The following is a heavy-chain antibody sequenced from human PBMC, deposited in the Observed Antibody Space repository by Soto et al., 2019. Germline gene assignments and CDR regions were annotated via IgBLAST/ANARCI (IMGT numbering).Heavy chain of an antibody. CDR2: IYYSGST. Sequence: SETLSLTCTVSGGSISSYYWSWIRQPPGKGLEWIGYIYYSGSTNYNPSLKSRVTISVDTSKNQFSLKLSSVTAADTAVYYCARGYAGGNNWFDPWGQGTLVTVSS. J-gene: IGHJ5*02. V-gene: IGHV4-59*01. D-gene: IGHD3-16*01. CDR1: GGSISSYY. CDR3: ARGYAGGNNWFDP.